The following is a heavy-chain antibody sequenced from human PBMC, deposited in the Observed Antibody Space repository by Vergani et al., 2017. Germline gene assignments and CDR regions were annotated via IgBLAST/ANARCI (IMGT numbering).Heavy chain of an antibody. CDR3: ARDRSPIVATTGFDY. Sequence: EVQLVQSGAEVKKPGESLKISCKGSGYSFTSYWIGWVRQMPGKGLEWMGIIYPGDSDTRYSPSFQGQVTISADKSISTAYLQWSSLKASDTAMYYCARDRSPIVATTGFDYWGQGTLVTVSS. CDR2: IYPGDSDT. CDR1: GYSFTSYW. V-gene: IGHV5-51*01. D-gene: IGHD5-12*01. J-gene: IGHJ4*02.